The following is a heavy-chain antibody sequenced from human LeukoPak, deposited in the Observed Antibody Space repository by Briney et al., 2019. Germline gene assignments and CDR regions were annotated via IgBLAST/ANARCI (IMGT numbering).Heavy chain of an antibody. CDR1: GGTFSSYA. J-gene: IGHJ5*02. CDR3: AREGYSSSWERDWFDP. D-gene: IGHD6-13*01. Sequence: SVKVSCKASGGTFSSYAISWVRQAPGQGLEWMGRIIPILGIANYAQKFQGRVTITADKSTSTAYMELSSLRSEDTAVYYCAREGYSSSWERDWFDPWGQGTLVTVSS. CDR2: IIPILGIA. V-gene: IGHV1-69*04.